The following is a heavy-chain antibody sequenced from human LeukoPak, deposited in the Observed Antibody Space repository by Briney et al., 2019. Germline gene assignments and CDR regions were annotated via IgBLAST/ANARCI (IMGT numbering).Heavy chain of an antibody. CDR2: INHSGST. Sequence: SETLSLTCAVYGGSFSGYYWSWIRQPPGKGLEWIGEINHSGSTYYNPSLKSRVTISVDTSKNQFSLKLRSVTAADTAVYYCARGLNYGSGSYIGYAFDIWGQGTMVTVSS. D-gene: IGHD3-10*01. CDR1: GGSFSGYY. J-gene: IGHJ3*02. CDR3: ARGLNYGSGSYIGYAFDI. V-gene: IGHV4-34*01.